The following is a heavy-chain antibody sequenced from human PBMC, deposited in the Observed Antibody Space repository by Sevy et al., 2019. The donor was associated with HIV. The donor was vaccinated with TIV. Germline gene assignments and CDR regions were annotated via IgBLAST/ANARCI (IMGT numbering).Heavy chain of an antibody. CDR3: AKEGYSAYDLGH. CDR1: GFTFSSYG. D-gene: IGHD5-12*01. V-gene: IGHV3-30*18. J-gene: IGHJ4*02. Sequence: GESLKISCAASGFTFSSYGMHWVRQAPGKGLEWVAVISYDGSNKYYADSVKGRFTISRDNSKNTLYLQMNSLRAEDTAVYYCAKEGYSAYDLGHWGQGTLVTVSS. CDR2: ISYDGSNK.